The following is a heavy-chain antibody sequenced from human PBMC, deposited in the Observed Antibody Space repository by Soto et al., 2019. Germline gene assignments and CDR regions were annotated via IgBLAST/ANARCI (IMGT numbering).Heavy chain of an antibody. CDR3: ARGPPESDYYYFGLDV. CDR1: GFTFSSYA. V-gene: IGHV3-30-3*01. Sequence: QVQLVESGGGVVQPGRSLRLSCAASGFTFSSYAMHWVRQAPGKGLEWVAVISYDGSNKNYADSVKGRFTISRDNSKNTLYLQMNSLRAEDTAVYYCARGPPESDYYYFGLDVWGQGTTVTVSS. J-gene: IGHJ6*01. CDR2: ISYDGSNK.